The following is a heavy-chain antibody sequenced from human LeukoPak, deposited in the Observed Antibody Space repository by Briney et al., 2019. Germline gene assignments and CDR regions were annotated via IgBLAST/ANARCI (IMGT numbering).Heavy chain of an antibody. D-gene: IGHD2-2*01. J-gene: IGHJ4*02. Sequence: GGSLRLSCAASGFTFSSYSMNWVRQAPGKGLEWVSYISSGSEDTLYADSVKGRFTISRDNAKNSLYLQMNSLTVEDTAVYYCVGPPCLRGGYCSTNSWGQGTLVTVDS. CDR2: ISSGSEDT. CDR1: GFTFSSYS. CDR3: VGPPCLRGGYCSTNS. V-gene: IGHV3-21*05.